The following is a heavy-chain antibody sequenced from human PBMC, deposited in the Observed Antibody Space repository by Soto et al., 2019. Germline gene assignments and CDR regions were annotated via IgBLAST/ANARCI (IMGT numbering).Heavy chain of an antibody. CDR3: ASLAVAGWYRSDQSVDY. J-gene: IGHJ4*02. V-gene: IGHV4-59*01. CDR1: GGSISSYY. Sequence: SETLSLTCTVSGGSISSYYWSWIRQPPGKGLEWIGYIYYSGSTNYNPSLKSRVTISVDTSKNQFSLKLSSVTAADTAVYYCASLAVAGWYRSDQSVDYWGQGTLVTVSS. D-gene: IGHD6-19*01. CDR2: IYYSGST.